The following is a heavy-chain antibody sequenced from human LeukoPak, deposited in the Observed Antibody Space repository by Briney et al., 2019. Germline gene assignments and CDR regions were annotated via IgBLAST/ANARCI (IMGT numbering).Heavy chain of an antibody. CDR3: ARDRVRFLY. Sequence: GGSLSLSCAASGFTFGSYWMSCVRQAPGKGLEWVANIKQDGSEKYYVESVKGRFTISKDNHKHLMCLQMKSLRPDYSAVYYCARDRVRFLYWGQGTLVTVSS. CDR2: IKQDGSEK. D-gene: IGHD3-3*01. CDR1: GFTFGSYW. V-gene: IGHV3-7*04. J-gene: IGHJ4*02.